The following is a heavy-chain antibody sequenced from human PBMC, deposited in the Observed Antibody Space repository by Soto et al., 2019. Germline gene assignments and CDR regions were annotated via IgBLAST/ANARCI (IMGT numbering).Heavy chain of an antibody. V-gene: IGHV1-46*01. CDR1: GYTFTTYY. Sequence: ASVKVSCKASGYTFTTYYLHWLRQARGQGLEWMGIITPSSGSTRYEQKFQDRVTMTSDTSTTTVYMELSSLRSEDTAVYYCASDQLELRRRGSYYYYGMDVWGQGTTVTVSS. CDR2: ITPSSGST. CDR3: ASDQLELRRRGSYYYYGMDV. J-gene: IGHJ6*02. D-gene: IGHD1-7*01.